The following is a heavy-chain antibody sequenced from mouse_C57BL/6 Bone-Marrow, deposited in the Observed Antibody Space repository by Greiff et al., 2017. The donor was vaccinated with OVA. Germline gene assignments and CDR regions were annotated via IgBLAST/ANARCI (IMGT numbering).Heavy chain of an antibody. D-gene: IGHD1-1*01. J-gene: IGHJ2*01. CDR2: ISSGSSTI. CDR1: GFTFSDYG. V-gene: IGHV5-17*01. CDR3: ARGRPAVVAHFDY. Sequence: EVKVVESGGGLVKPGGSLKLSCAASGFTFSDYGMHWVRQAPEKGLEWVAYISSGSSTIYYADTVKGRFTISRDNAKNTLFLQMTSLRSEDTAMYYCARGRPAVVAHFDYWGQGTTLTVSS.